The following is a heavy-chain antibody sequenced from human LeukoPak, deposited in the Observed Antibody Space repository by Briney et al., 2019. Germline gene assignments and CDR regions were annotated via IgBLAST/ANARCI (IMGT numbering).Heavy chain of an antibody. J-gene: IGHJ6*02. CDR3: ARDSGDYEFLYYYYGMDV. CDR1: GFTFSSYW. D-gene: IGHD4-17*01. CDR2: IKQDGSEK. V-gene: IGHV3-7*01. Sequence: GGSLRLSCAASGFTFSSYWMSWVRQAPGKGLEWMANIKQDGSEKYYVDSVKGRFTISRDNAKNSLYLQMNSLRAEDTAVYYCARDSGDYEFLYYYYGMDVWGQGTTVTVSS.